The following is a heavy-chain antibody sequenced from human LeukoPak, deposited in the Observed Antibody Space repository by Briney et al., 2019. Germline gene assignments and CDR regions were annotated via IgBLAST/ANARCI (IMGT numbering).Heavy chain of an antibody. CDR1: GYSFTNYW. Sequence: RGESLKISCKGSGYSFTNYWIGWVRQMPGKGLGWMGIIYPGDSDTRYSPSFQGQVTISADKSISTAYLQWSSLKASDNAMYYCASLYDSSGSLGWGQGTRVTVSS. D-gene: IGHD3-22*01. CDR3: ASLYDSSGSLG. CDR2: IYPGDSDT. V-gene: IGHV5-51*01. J-gene: IGHJ1*01.